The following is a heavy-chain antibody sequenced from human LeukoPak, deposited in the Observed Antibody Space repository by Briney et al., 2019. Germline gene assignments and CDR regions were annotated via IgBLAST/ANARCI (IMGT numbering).Heavy chain of an antibody. J-gene: IGHJ4*02. CDR1: GFTFSNYG. CDR2: ISSSGSGT. D-gene: IGHD3-10*01. CDR3: AKLWHYGSGSYEYYFEY. V-gene: IGHV3-23*01. Sequence: TGGSLRLSCAASGFTFSNYGVSWVRQAPGKGLEWVSGISSSGSGTYYADSVKGHFTISRDNSKNTLYLQMNSLRAEDTAVYYCAKLWHYGSGSYEYYFEYWGQGTLVTVSS.